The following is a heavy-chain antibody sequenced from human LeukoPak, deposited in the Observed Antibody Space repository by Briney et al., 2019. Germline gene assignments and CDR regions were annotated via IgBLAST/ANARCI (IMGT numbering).Heavy chain of an antibody. CDR3: TSGSASGIGSGY. D-gene: IGHD6-13*01. Sequence: GGSLRLSCTTSGFTFGDYVMSWVRQAPGKGLEWVGFIGSKPYGGTTEYAASVKGRFTISRDDSKSIAYLQMNSLKTEDTAVYYCTSGSASGIGSGYWGQGTLVTVSS. J-gene: IGHJ4*02. CDR2: IGSKPYGGTT. V-gene: IGHV3-49*04. CDR1: GFTFGDYV.